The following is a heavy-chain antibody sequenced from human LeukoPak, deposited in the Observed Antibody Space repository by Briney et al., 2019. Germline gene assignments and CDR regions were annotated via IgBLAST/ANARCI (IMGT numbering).Heavy chain of an antibody. Sequence: GGSLRLPCAASGFTFSRYEMNWVRQAPGKGLEWVSYISSSGSTIYYADSVKGRFTISRDNAKNSLYLQMNSLRAEDTAVYYCARGSTMVRGIDYWGQGTLGTVSS. CDR3: ARGSTMVRGIDY. J-gene: IGHJ4*02. D-gene: IGHD3-10*01. V-gene: IGHV3-48*03. CDR1: GFTFSRYE. CDR2: ISSSGSTI.